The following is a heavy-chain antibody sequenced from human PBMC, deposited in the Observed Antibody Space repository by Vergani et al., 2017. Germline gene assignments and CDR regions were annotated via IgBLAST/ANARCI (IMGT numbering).Heavy chain of an antibody. CDR2: ISGSGGST. CDR3: AKPRGWYGDYFDY. Sequence: EVQLLESGGGLVQPGGSLRLSCAASGFTFSSYAMSWVRQAPGKGLEWVSAISGSGGSTYYADSVQGRFTISRDNSKNTLYLQMNSLRAEDTAVYYCAKPRGWYGDYFDYWGQGTLVTVSS. V-gene: IGHV3-23*01. D-gene: IGHD4-17*01. CDR1: GFTFSSYA. J-gene: IGHJ4*02.